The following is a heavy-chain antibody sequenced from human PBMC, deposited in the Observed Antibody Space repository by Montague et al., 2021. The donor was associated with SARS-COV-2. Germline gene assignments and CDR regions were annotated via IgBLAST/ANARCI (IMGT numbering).Heavy chain of an antibody. CDR2: MSYSGSA. V-gene: IGHV4-59*01. J-gene: IGHJ3*01. CDR3: ASASVPSNFCSTGYYCAFDV. Sequence: SETLSLTCTVSGDTISGDYWSWIRQSPGKGLEWIGYMSYSGSATYNPSLESRVPISRDTSKNQISLTLIPATAADTDIYYCASASVPSNFCSTGYYCAFDVWGQGTTIIVSS. D-gene: IGHD3-22*01. CDR1: GDTISGDY.